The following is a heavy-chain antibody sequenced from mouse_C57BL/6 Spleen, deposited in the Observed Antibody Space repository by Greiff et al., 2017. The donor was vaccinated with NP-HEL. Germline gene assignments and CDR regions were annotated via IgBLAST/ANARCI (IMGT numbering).Heavy chain of an antibody. J-gene: IGHJ2*01. D-gene: IGHD1-1*01. CDR1: GFNIKDYY. Sequence: EVQLQQSGAELVRPGASVKLSCTASGFNIKDYYMHWVKQRPEQGLEWIGRIDPEDGDTEYAPKFQGKVTMTADTSSNTAYLQPSSLTSEDTAVYYCTTPYYYGSSHYFDYWGQGTTLTVSS. CDR3: TTPYYYGSSHYFDY. V-gene: IGHV14-1*01. CDR2: IDPEDGDT.